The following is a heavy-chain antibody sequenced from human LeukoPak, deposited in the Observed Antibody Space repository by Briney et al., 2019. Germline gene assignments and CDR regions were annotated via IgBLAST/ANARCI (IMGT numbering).Heavy chain of an antibody. CDR2: ISDSGGSG. D-gene: IGHD3-22*01. J-gene: IGHJ4*02. CDR1: GITLSNYG. CDR3: AKRGVVIRVILVGFHKEAYYFDS. Sequence: GGSLRLSCAVSGITLSNYGMSWVRQAPGKGLEWVAGISDSGGSGNYADSVKGRFTISRDNPKNTLYLQMNSLRAEDTAVYFCAKRGVVIRVILVGFHKEAYYFDSWGQGALVTVSS. V-gene: IGHV3-23*01.